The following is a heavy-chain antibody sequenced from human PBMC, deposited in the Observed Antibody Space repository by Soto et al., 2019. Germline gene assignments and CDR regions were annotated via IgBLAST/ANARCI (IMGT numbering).Heavy chain of an antibody. Sequence: SVKVSCKASGYTFTGYCMHWVRQAPGQGLEWMGWINPNSGGTNYAQKFQGWVTMTRDTSISTAYMELSRLRSDDTAVYYCARGSYDSRAGLVYYYGMYVWGQGATVTVSS. D-gene: IGHD3-22*01. V-gene: IGHV1-2*04. CDR2: INPNSGGT. J-gene: IGHJ6*02. CDR1: GYTFTGYC. CDR3: ARGSYDSRAGLVYYYGMYV.